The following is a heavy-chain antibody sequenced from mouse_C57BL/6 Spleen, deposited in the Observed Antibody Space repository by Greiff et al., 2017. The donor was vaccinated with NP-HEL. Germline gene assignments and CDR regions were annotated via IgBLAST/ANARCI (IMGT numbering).Heavy chain of an antibody. D-gene: IGHD4-1*01. CDR2: IDPETGGT. CDR1: GYTFTDYE. J-gene: IGHJ3*01. Sequence: VQLQQSGAELVRPGASVTLSCKASGYTFTDYEMHWVKQTPVHGLAWIGAIDPETGGTAYNQKFKGKAILTADKSSSTAYMELRSLTSEDSALYYCTSGTGTLLAYWGQGTLVTDSA. CDR3: TSGTGTLLAY. V-gene: IGHV1-15*01.